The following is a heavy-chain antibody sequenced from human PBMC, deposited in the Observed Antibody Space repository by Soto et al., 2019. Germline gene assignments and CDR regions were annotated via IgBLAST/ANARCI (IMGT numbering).Heavy chain of an antibody. CDR3: AHRRGGHNWYDGDFDY. D-gene: IGHD1-1*01. V-gene: IGHV2-5*02. J-gene: IGHJ4*02. CDR1: GFSLATTGVG. Sequence: QITLKESGPALVNPTQTLTLTCTFSGFSLATTGVGVGWIRQPPGKALECLALIYWDDDKRYNPSLRSRLTITKDNSKNQVVLSMTNMDPVDTDTYYCAHRRGGHNWYDGDFDYWGQGTLITVSS. CDR2: IYWDDDK.